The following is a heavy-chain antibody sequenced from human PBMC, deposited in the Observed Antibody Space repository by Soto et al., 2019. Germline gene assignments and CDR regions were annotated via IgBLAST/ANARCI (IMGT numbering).Heavy chain of an antibody. CDR3: ARGTGAAVAADY. Sequence: EVQLVESGGGLVQPGGSLRLSCAASGFTFSSYWMSWVGQAPGKGLEWVANIKQDGSEKFYVDSGKGRFTISRDNAKNSLYLQMNSLRAEDTAVYYCARGTGAAVAADYWGQGTLVTVSS. J-gene: IGHJ4*02. CDR2: IKQDGSEK. D-gene: IGHD6-19*01. V-gene: IGHV3-7*01. CDR1: GFTFSSYW.